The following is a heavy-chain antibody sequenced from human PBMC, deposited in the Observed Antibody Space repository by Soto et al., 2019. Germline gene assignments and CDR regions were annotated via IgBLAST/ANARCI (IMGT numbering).Heavy chain of an antibody. CDR3: ARVYSYACHY. CDR2: ISSSGGTT. Sequence: EVQLLESGGGLVQPGGSLRLSCAVSGFTFSSFAMSWVRQAPGKGLEWVSVISSSGGTTYYADSVKGRFTISRDNSKNTPYLQMTRPRAEDTAVYFCARVYSYACHYWGRGTLVTVSS. D-gene: IGHD3-16*01. V-gene: IGHV3-23*01. CDR1: GFTFSSFA. J-gene: IGHJ4*02.